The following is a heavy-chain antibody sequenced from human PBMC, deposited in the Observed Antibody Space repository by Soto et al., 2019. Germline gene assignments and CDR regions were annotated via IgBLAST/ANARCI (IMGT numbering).Heavy chain of an antibody. CDR2: IKQDGSEK. Sequence: EVQLVESGGGLVQPGGSLRLSCAASGFTFSSYWMSWVRQAPGKGLEWVANIKQDGSEKYYVDSVKGRFTISRDNAKNSLFYEINRLPAEDTAVYYCARDRADIVLVPAARRHEYYYDYGMDVWGQGTTVTVSS. CDR3: ARDRADIVLVPAARRHEYYYDYGMDV. D-gene: IGHD2-2*01. V-gene: IGHV3-7*03. CDR1: GFTFSSYW. J-gene: IGHJ6*02.